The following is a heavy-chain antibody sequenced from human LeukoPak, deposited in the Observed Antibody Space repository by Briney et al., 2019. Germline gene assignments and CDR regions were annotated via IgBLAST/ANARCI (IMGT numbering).Heavy chain of an antibody. CDR3: ARVTYGSGSYRLFDY. J-gene: IGHJ4*02. Sequence: ASVKVSCKASGYTFTGYYMHWVRQAPGQGLEWMGCVNPNSGGTNYAQKFQGRVTMTRDTSISTAYMELSRLRSDDTAVYYCARVTYGSGSYRLFDYWGQGTLVTVSS. V-gene: IGHV1-2*02. CDR2: VNPNSGGT. CDR1: GYTFTGYY. D-gene: IGHD3-10*01.